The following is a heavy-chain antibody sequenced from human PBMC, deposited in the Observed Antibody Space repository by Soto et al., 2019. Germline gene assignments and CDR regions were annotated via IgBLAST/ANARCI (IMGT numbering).Heavy chain of an antibody. CDR1: GGSISSGGYS. Sequence: SETLSLTCAVSGGSISSGGYSWSWIRQPPGKGLEWIGYIYHSGSTYYNPSLKSRVTISVDRSKNQFSLKLSSVTAADTAVYYCARDSGYYYGSGSLLAYWGQGTLVTVSS. V-gene: IGHV4-30-2*01. J-gene: IGHJ4*02. CDR3: ARDSGYYYGSGSLLAY. CDR2: IYHSGST. D-gene: IGHD3-10*01.